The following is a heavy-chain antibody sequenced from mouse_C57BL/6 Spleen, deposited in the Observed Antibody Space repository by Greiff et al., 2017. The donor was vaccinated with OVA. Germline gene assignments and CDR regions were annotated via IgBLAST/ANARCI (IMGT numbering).Heavy chain of an antibody. CDR2: ISYDGSN. V-gene: IGHV3-6*01. J-gene: IGHJ3*01. CDR1: GYSITSGYY. Sequence: EVQLVESGPGLVKPSQSLSLTCSVTGYSITSGYYWHWIRQFPGNKLEWMGYISYDGSNNYNPSLKNRISITRDTSKNQFFLKLNSVTTEDTATYYCATTLYYDYPFAYWGQGTLVTVSA. D-gene: IGHD2-4*01. CDR3: ATTLYYDYPFAY.